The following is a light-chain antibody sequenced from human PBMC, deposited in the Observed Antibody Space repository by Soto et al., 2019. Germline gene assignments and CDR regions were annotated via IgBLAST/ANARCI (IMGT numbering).Light chain of an antibody. J-gene: IGKJ2*01. V-gene: IGKV1-33*01. CDR2: DAS. CDR3: QQYDNLPPYT. CDR1: QDISNY. Sequence: DIQMTQSPFSLSASVGDRVTITCQASQDISNYLNWYQQKPGKAPKLLIYDASNLETGVPSRFSGSGSGTDLTFTISSLQPEDIATYYFQQYDNLPPYTFGQGTKLEIK.